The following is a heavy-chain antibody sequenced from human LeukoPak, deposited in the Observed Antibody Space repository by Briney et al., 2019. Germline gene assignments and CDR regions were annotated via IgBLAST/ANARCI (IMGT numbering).Heavy chain of an antibody. CDR2: ISGSGGTT. CDR1: GFTFGSFA. CDR3: AAHSSXYYSIGI. V-gene: IGHV3-23*01. J-gene: IGHJ4*02. Sequence: GGSLRLSCAASGFTFGSFAMSWVRQAPGKGLEWVSFISGSGGTTYYADSVKGRFTISRHNSNNTLFLQINSLRAEDTAVYYCAAHSSXYYSIGIWGQXTXXXVSS. D-gene: IGHD3-22*01.